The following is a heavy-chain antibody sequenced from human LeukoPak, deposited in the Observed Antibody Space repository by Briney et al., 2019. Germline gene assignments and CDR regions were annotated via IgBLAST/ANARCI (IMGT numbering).Heavy chain of an antibody. CDR1: GYTFTDYY. Sequence: GASVKVSCKPSGYTFTDYYIHWVRQAPGQGLEWMGWINPNSGGTKYAQKFQGRVTMTRDTSITTAYLELSSLRSDDTAVYYCARWTTTYLDYWGQGTLVTVSS. CDR2: INPNSGGT. CDR3: ARWTTTYLDY. V-gene: IGHV1-2*02. D-gene: IGHD4-11*01. J-gene: IGHJ4*02.